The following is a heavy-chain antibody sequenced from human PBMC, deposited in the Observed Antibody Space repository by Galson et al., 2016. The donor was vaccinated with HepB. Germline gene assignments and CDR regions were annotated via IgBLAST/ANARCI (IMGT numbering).Heavy chain of an antibody. CDR3: ARDTLSSPWDLDY. CDR1: GFTFSSSA. D-gene: IGHD2-2*01. Sequence: SLRLSCAASGFTFSSSAMHWVRQAPGKGLEYLSAITGSGDTTYYANSVKGRFTIARDNSENTLYLQMGRLRAEDMAVHYCARDTLSSPWDLDYWGQGTLVTVSS. V-gene: IGHV3-64*01. J-gene: IGHJ4*02. CDR2: ITGSGDTT.